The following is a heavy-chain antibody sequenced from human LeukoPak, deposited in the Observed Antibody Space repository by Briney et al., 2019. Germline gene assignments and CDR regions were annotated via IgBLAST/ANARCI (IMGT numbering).Heavy chain of an antibody. CDR1: GFTFSSYS. V-gene: IGHV3-48*04. D-gene: IGHD3-10*02. J-gene: IGHJ6*04. CDR3: AELGITMIGGV. Sequence: GGSLRLSCAASGFTFSSYSMNWVRQAPGKRLEWVSYISSRSSTIYYADSVKGRFTISRDNAKNSLYLQMNSLRAEDTAVYYCAELGITMIGGVWGKGTTVTISS. CDR2: ISSRSSTI.